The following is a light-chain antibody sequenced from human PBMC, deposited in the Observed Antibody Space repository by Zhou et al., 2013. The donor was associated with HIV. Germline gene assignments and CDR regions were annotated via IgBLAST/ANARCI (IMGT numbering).Light chain of an antibody. CDR2: DAS. CDR3: QQLIRYPLT. J-gene: IGKJ4*01. Sequence: EIVLTQSPGTLSLSPGERATLSCRASQSVNSRYLAWYQQKPGQAPRLLIYDASSRAPGIPDRFSGSGSGTDFTLTISSLQPDDLATYYCQQLIRYPLTFGGGTKVEIK. CDR1: QSVNSRY. V-gene: IGKV3-20*01.